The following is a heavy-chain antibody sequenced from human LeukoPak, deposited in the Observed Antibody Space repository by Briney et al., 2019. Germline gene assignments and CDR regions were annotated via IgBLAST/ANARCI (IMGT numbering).Heavy chain of an antibody. D-gene: IGHD2-2*01. CDR2: IYYSGST. J-gene: IGHJ3*02. CDR1: GGSISSSSYY. V-gene: IGHV4-39*07. Sequence: PSETLSLTCTVSGGSISSSSYYWGWIRQPPGKGLEWIGSIYYSGSTYYNPSLKSRVTISVDTSKIQFSLNLTSVTAADTAMYYCARGPRMVAMNGYAFDIWGPGTTVIVSS. CDR3: ARGPRMVAMNGYAFDI.